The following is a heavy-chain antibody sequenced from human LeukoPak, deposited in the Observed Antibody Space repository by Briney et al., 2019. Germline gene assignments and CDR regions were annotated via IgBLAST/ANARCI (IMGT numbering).Heavy chain of an antibody. Sequence: GGSLRLSCAASGFTFSSYAMHWVRQAPGKGLEWVAVISYDGSNKYYADSVKGRFTISRDNAKNSLYLQMNSLRAGDTAVYYCARDRPGRNAFDIWGQGTMITVSS. CDR2: ISYDGSNK. J-gene: IGHJ3*02. CDR3: ARDRPGRNAFDI. V-gene: IGHV3-30-3*01. CDR1: GFTFSSYA.